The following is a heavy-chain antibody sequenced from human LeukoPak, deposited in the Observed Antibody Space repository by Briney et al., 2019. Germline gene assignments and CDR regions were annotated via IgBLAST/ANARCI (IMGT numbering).Heavy chain of an antibody. D-gene: IGHD1-26*01. J-gene: IGHJ4*02. V-gene: IGHV3-64*01. Sequence: GGSLRLSCAASGFTFSSYAMHWVRQAPGKGLEYVSAISSNGGSTYCANSVKGRFTISRDNSKNTLYLQMGSLRAEDMAVYYCARDARSGSGSYYLWFDYWGQGTLVTVSS. CDR1: GFTFSSYA. CDR2: ISSNGGST. CDR3: ARDARSGSGSYYLWFDY.